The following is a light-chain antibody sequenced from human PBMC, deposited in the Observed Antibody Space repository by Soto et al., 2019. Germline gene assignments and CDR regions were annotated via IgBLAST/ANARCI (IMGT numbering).Light chain of an antibody. J-gene: IGKJ5*01. CDR1: QSVSIN. Sequence: ETVMTQSPATLSVSPGEGATLSCRASQSVSINLSWYQQKPGQAPRLLIYGASTRATGVPVRFSGSGSGTEFTLTISSLQSDVFAVYYCQQYYNWPSFGQGTRLEIK. CDR2: GAS. V-gene: IGKV3-15*01. CDR3: QQYYNWPS.